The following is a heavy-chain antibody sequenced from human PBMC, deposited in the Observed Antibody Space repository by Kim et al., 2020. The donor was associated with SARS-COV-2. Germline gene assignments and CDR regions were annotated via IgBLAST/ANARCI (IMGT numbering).Heavy chain of an antibody. J-gene: IGHJ4*02. V-gene: IGHV1-2*02. D-gene: IGHD6-19*01. Sequence: GGTNYAQKFQGRVTMTRDTSISTAYMELSRLRSDDTAVYYCALSVAGIVYWGQGTLVTVSS. CDR3: ALSVAGIVY. CDR2: GGT.